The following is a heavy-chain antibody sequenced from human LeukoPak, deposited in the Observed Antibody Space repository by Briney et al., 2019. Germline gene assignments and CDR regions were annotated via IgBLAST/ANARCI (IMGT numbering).Heavy chain of an antibody. J-gene: IGHJ6*02. CDR2: MYDTGDT. CDR1: GGSISTYY. D-gene: IGHD1-14*01. V-gene: IGHV4-59*08. CDR3: ARQYAGLTHATGMDV. Sequence: SETLSLTCTLSGGSISTYYWSWVRQPPGKGLEWIGYMYDTGDTKYSPTPKSRVTISSAESHKQISLTLRSVTAADTAVYFCARQYAGLTHATGMDVWGQGTAVTVSS.